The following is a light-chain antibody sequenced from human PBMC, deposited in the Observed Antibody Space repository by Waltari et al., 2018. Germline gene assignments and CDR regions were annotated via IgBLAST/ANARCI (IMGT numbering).Light chain of an antibody. V-gene: IGLV8-61*01. CDR3: VLYMGSGSVV. CDR1: SGSASSSDS. J-gene: IGLJ2*01. CDR2: STN. Sequence: QTVVTQEPSFSVSPGGTVTLTCCLSSGSASSSDSPSSHQQSPGQAPRTLLYSTNTRSSGVPDRFSGSILGNKAALTITGAQADDESDYYCVLYMGSGSVVFGGGTKLTVL.